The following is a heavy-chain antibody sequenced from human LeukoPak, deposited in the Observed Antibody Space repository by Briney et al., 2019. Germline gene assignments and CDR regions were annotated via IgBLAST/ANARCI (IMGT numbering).Heavy chain of an antibody. CDR3: AGGRYCSSTSCYSQLFDY. CDR2: IYSGGST. Sequence: GGSLRLSCAASGFTFSSYWMSWVRQAPGKGLEWVSVIYSGGSTYYADSVKGRFTISRDNSKNTLYLQMNSLRAEDTAVYYCAGGRYCSSTSCYSQLFDYWGQGTLVTVSS. D-gene: IGHD2-2*01. V-gene: IGHV3-53*01. CDR1: GFTFSSYW. J-gene: IGHJ4*02.